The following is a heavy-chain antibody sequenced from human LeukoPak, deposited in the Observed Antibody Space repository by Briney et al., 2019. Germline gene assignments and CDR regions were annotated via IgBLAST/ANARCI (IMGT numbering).Heavy chain of an antibody. Sequence: GGSLRLSCAASGFTFNTYTMNWVRQAPGEGLEWVSYISGSSGIIDYADSVRGRFTISRDNAKNSLYLQMNSLRAEDTAVYYCTKGQFPYYYYYGMDVWGQGTTVTVSS. CDR2: ISGSSGII. J-gene: IGHJ6*02. CDR1: GFTFNTYT. V-gene: IGHV3-48*01. CDR3: TKGQFPYYYYYGMDV.